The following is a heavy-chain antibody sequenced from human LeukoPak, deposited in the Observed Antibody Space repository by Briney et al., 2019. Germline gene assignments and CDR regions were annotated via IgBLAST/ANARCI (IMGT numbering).Heavy chain of an antibody. D-gene: IGHD6-19*01. CDR1: GFTFSSYD. V-gene: IGHV3-13*01. Sequence: GGSLRLSCAASGFTFSSYDMHWARQTTGKGLEWVSAIGTVGDTYYPGSVKGRFTISRENAKNSLYLQMNSLRAGDTAVYYCARDRKVAVAGTGDAFDIWGQGTMVTVSS. CDR2: IGTVGDT. CDR3: ARDRKVAVAGTGDAFDI. J-gene: IGHJ3*02.